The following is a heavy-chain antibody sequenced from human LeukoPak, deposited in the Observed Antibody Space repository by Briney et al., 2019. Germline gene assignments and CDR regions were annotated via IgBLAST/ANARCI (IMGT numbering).Heavy chain of an antibody. CDR1: GFTFSGSA. Sequence: GGSLRLSCAASGFTFSGSAMHWVRQASGKGLEWVGRIRSKANSYATAYAASVKGRFTISRDDSKNTAYLQMNSLKTEDTAVYYCANCVPPPRGIAVAEEFDYWGQGTLVTVSS. J-gene: IGHJ4*02. CDR2: IRSKANSYAT. V-gene: IGHV3-73*01. D-gene: IGHD6-19*01. CDR3: ANCVPPPRGIAVAEEFDY.